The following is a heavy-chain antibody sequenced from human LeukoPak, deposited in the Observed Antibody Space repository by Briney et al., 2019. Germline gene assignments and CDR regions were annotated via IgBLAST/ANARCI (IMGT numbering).Heavy chain of an antibody. Sequence: SSETLSLTCAVYGGSFSSYYWNWIRQPPGKGLEWIGEINHSGSTNYNPSLKSRLSISVDTSKNQVSLKLTSVTAADTAVYYCARVVGSAYCGGDCYPDYWGQGTLVTVSS. CDR2: INHSGST. D-gene: IGHD2-21*02. CDR3: ARVVGSAYCGGDCYPDY. J-gene: IGHJ4*02. V-gene: IGHV4-34*01. CDR1: GGSFSSYY.